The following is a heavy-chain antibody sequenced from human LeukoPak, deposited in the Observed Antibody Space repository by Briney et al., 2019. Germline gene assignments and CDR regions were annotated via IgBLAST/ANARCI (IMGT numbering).Heavy chain of an antibody. V-gene: IGHV1-69*13. J-gene: IGHJ4*02. D-gene: IGHD5-18*01. CDR3: ARDGYSYGVEHSYFDY. CDR2: IIPIFRTA. Sequence: ASVKVSCKASGGTFRSFAISWVRQAPGQGLECMGGIIPIFRTANYAQKFQGRVTITADESTSTAYMELSSLRSEDTAVYYCARDGYSYGVEHSYFDYWGQGTLVTVSS. CDR1: GGTFRSFA.